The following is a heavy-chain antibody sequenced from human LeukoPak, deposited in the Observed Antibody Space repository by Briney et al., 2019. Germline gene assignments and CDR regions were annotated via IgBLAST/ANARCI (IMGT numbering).Heavy chain of an antibody. V-gene: IGHV4-39*01. CDR3: ARPGYSSGWDAFDI. CDR1: GGSISSSSYY. CDR2: IYYSGST. D-gene: IGHD6-19*01. Sequence: PSETLSLTCTVSGGSISSSSYYWGWIRQPPGKGLEWIGSIYYSGSTYYNPSLKSRVTISVDTSKNQFSPKLSSVTAADTAVYYCARPGYSSGWDAFDIWGQGTMVTVSS. J-gene: IGHJ3*02.